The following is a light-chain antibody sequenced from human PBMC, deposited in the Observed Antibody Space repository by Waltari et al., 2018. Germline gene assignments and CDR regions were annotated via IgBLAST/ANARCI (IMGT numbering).Light chain of an antibody. V-gene: IGLV3-19*01. J-gene: IGLJ2*01. CDR3: HSRESFSTRL. CDR1: TLRRYY. CDR2: GPD. Sequence: SSDLTQDPSVSVALGQTVTITCQGDTLRRYYASWYQQRPGQAPILAPHGPDNRPSGIPDRLSGSTSGNTASLTITGAQAEDEADYYCHSRESFSTRLFGGGTRLTV.